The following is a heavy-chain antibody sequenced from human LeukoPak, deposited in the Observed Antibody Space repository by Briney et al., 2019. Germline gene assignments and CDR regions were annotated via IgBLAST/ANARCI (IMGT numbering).Heavy chain of an antibody. CDR3: ARDSDFWSGYYIFDY. J-gene: IGHJ4*02. D-gene: IGHD3-3*01. V-gene: IGHV1-2*02. CDR1: GYTFTGYY. Sequence: ASVKVSCKASGYTFTGYYMHWVRQAPGQGLEWMGWINPNSGGTNYAQKFQGRVTMTRDTSISTAYMGLSRLRSDDTAVYYCARDSDFWSGYYIFDYWGQGTLVTVSS. CDR2: INPNSGGT.